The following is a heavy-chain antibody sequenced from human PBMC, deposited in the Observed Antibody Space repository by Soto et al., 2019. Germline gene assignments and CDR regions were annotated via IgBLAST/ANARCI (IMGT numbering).Heavy chain of an antibody. CDR2: ISYDGSNK. D-gene: IGHD3-16*02. V-gene: IGHV3-30-3*01. CDR3: ARGSPPPLIYYYYGMDV. Sequence: QVQLVESGGGVVQPGRSLRLSCAASGFTFSTYAMHWVRQAPGKGLEWVAVISYDGSNKYYADSVKGRFTISRDNSKNTLYLQMNSLRAEDTAVYYCARGSPPPLIYYYYGMDVWGQGTTVTVSS. J-gene: IGHJ6*02. CDR1: GFTFSTYA.